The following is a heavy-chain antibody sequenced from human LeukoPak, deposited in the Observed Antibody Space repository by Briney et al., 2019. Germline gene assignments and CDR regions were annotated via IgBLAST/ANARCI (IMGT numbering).Heavy chain of an antibody. Sequence: GGSLRLSCAASVFTFSSYWMSWVRQAPGKGLEWVANIKKDGSDKYYVDSVKGRVTISRDNSKNTLYLQMNSLRDEDTAVYYCARDENIDFWSGSPYFDYWGQGPLVTVSS. J-gene: IGHJ4*02. CDR3: ARDENIDFWSGSPYFDY. CDR1: VFTFSSYW. V-gene: IGHV3-7*01. CDR2: IKKDGSDK. D-gene: IGHD3-3*01.